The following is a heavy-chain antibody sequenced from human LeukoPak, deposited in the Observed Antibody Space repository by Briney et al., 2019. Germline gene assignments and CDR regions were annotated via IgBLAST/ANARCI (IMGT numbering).Heavy chain of an antibody. J-gene: IGHJ5*02. Sequence: GGAVTLSCAASVLTFSSYWLSWVGQAPGRGRDGVGNIKQDGSEKYYVDSVKGRFTISRDNAKNSLYLQMNSLRAEDTAVYYCARDPGHCSYYDSSGYFSALPSWGQGTLVTVSP. CDR1: VLTFSSYW. CDR3: ARDPGHCSYYDSSGYFSALPS. D-gene: IGHD3-22*01. V-gene: IGHV3-7*01. CDR2: IKQDGSEK.